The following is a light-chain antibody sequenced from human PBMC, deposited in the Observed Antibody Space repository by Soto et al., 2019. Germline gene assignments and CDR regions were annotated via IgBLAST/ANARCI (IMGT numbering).Light chain of an antibody. CDR3: QQTHSFPLT. J-gene: IGKJ4*01. Sequence: DIQMTQSPSSLSASVGDRVTITCRASQSISRYLNWYQQKPGKAPKLLIYSASTLQSGVPSGFSGSGSGTEFTLTISSLQPEDFAIYYCQQTHSFPLTFGGWTKVDIK. CDR2: SAS. CDR1: QSISRY. V-gene: IGKV1-39*01.